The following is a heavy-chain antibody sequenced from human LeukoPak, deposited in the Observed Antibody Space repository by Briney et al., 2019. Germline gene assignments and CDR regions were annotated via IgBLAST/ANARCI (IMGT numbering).Heavy chain of an antibody. CDR3: ARERYYDSSGCTDY. CDR2: IYYSGST. D-gene: IGHD3-22*01. Sequence: KSSETLSLTCAVYGGSFSGYYWSWIRQHPGKGLEWIGYIYYSGSTYYNPSLKSRVTISVDTSKNQFSLKLSSVTAADTAVYYCARERYYDSSGCTDYWGQGTLVTVSS. V-gene: IGHV4-31*11. J-gene: IGHJ4*02. CDR1: GGSFSGYY.